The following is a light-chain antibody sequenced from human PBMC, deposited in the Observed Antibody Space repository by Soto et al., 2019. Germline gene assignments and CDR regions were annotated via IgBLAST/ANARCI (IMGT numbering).Light chain of an antibody. J-gene: IGKJ2*01. CDR1: HSVTLW. CDR3: QQYNSYPYT. Sequence: DIQMTQSPSILSASVGDGVTIACRASHSVTLWLTWYQQKPGKAPKLLIYKASTLVSGIPSRFSGNGSETDVTLTISSLQPDDIGTYYCQQYNSYPYTFGQGTKLEIK. CDR2: KAS. V-gene: IGKV1-5*03.